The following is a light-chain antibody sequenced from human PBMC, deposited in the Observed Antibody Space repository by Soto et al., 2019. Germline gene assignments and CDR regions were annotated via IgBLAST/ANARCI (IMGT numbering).Light chain of an antibody. CDR2: DAS. V-gene: IGKV3-11*01. CDR3: QQRSNWPPIT. Sequence: EIVLTQSASARSLSPGXRATRSXXSSQSVSSYLAWYQQKPGQAPRLLIYDASNRATGIPARFSGSGSGTDFTLTISSLEPEDFAVYYCQQRSNWPPITFGQGTRLEL. J-gene: IGKJ5*01. CDR1: QSVSSY.